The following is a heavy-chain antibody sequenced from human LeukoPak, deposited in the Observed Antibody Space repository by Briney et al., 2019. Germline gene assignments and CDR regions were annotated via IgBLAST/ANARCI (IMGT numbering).Heavy chain of an antibody. CDR3: ARRGYCSDGSCFDDAFDI. D-gene: IGHD2-15*01. Sequence: EASVKVSCKASGYTFTSYGISWVRQAPGQGLEWMGWISAYNGNTNYAQKLQGRVTMTTDTSTSTAYMELRSLRSDDTAVYYCARRGYCSDGSCFDDAFDIWGQGTMVTVSS. CDR2: ISAYNGNT. V-gene: IGHV1-18*01. J-gene: IGHJ3*02. CDR1: GYTFTSYG.